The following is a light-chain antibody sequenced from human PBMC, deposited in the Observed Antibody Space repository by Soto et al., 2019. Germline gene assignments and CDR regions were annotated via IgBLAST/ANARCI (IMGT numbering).Light chain of an antibody. Sequence: QSVLTQPASVSGSPGQSITISCTVTSSDVGGYNYVSWYQQHPGKAPKLMIYEVSNRPSGVSNRFSGSKSGNTASLTISGLQAEDEADYYCSSYTSSTFYVFGTGTKVTV. J-gene: IGLJ1*01. CDR1: SSDVGGYNY. CDR2: EVS. CDR3: SSYTSSTFYV. V-gene: IGLV2-14*01.